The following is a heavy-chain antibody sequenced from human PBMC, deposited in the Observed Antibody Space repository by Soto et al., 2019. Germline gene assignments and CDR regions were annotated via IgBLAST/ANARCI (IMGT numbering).Heavy chain of an antibody. D-gene: IGHD3-10*01. V-gene: IGHV3-21*01. CDR2: ISSSSSYI. J-gene: IGHJ6*02. CDR1: GFTFSSYS. Sequence: GGSLRLSCAASGFTFSSYSMNWVRQAPGKGLEWVSSISSSSSYIYYADSVKGRFTISRDNAKNSLYLQMNSLRAEDTAVYYCARDKVGGTYYYYYGMDVWGQGTTVTVSS. CDR3: ARDKVGGTYYYYYGMDV.